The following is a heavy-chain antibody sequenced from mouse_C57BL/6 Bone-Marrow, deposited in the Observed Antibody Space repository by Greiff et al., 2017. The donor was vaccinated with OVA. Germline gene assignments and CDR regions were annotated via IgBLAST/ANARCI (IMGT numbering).Heavy chain of an antibody. CDR3: ARGITTVEDLAY. D-gene: IGHD1-1*01. CDR2: INPSTGGT. CDR1: GYSFTGYY. J-gene: IGHJ3*01. Sequence: VHVKQSGPELVKPGASVKISCKASGYSFTGYYMNWVKQSPEKSLEWIGEINPSTGGTTYNQKFKAKATLTVDKSSSTAYMQLKSLTSEDSAVYYCARGITTVEDLAYWGQGTLVTVSA. V-gene: IGHV1-42*01.